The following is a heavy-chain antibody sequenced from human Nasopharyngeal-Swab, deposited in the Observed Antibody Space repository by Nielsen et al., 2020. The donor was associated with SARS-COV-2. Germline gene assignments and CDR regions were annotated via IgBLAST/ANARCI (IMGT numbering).Heavy chain of an antibody. Sequence: GGSLRLSCAASGFTFSSYAMSWVRQAPGKGLEWVSAISGSGGSTYYADSVKGRFTISRDNSKNTLYLQMNSLRAEDTAVYYCARDLGSSWEIPNPLYGMDVWGQGTTVTVSS. CDR3: ARDLGSSWEIPNPLYGMDV. CDR2: ISGSGGST. CDR1: GFTFSSYA. D-gene: IGHD6-13*01. J-gene: IGHJ6*02. V-gene: IGHV3-23*01.